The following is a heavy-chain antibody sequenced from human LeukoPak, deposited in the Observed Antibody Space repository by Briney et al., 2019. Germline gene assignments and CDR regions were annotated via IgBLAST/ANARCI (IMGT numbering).Heavy chain of an antibody. CDR2: ISGSGGST. CDR1: GFTFSSYA. D-gene: IGHD6-13*01. V-gene: IGHV3-23*01. CDR3: AKTPGSSSWYREDWFDP. Sequence: GGSLRLSCAASGFTFSSYAMSWVRQAPGKGLEWVSAISGSGGSTYYADSVKGRFTISRDNSKNTLYLQMNSLRAEDTAVYYCAKTPGSSSWYREDWFDPWGQGTLVTVSS. J-gene: IGHJ5*02.